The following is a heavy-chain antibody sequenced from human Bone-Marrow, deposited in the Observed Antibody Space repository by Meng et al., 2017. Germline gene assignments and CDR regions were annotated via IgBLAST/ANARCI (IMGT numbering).Heavy chain of an antibody. D-gene: IGHD2/OR15-2a*01. CDR2: ISYDGSNK. CDR3: ARGEDFYFNSNVHYFDY. Sequence: GESLKISCAASGFTFSSYAMHWVRQAPGKGLEWVAVISYDGSNKYYADSVKGRFTISRDNSKNTLYLQMNSLRAEDTAVYYCARGEDFYFNSNVHYFDYWGQGTLVTVSS. J-gene: IGHJ4*02. V-gene: IGHV3-30*01. CDR1: GFTFSSYA.